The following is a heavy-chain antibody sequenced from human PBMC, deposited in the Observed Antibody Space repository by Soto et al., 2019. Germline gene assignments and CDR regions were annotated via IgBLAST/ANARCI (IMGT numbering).Heavy chain of an antibody. V-gene: IGHV3-48*04. D-gene: IGHD2-2*02. J-gene: IGHJ6*02. CDR3: ARGSSWWVPAAITYYYYGMDV. CDR2: ISSSGSTI. Sequence: PGGSLRLSCAASGFTFSSYAMSWVRQAPGKGLEWVSYISSSGSTIYYADSVKGRFTISRDNAKNSLYLQMNSLRAEDTAVYYCARGSSWWVPAAITYYYYGMDVWGQGTTVTVSS. CDR1: GFTFSSYA.